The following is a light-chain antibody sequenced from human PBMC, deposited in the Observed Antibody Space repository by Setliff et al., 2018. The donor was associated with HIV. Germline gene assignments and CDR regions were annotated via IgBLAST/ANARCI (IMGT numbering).Light chain of an antibody. CDR3: CSYASSSAWV. CDR2: GVT. Sequence: QSALAQPTSVSGSPGQSVTISCTGTNSDVGGHNRVSWYQQPPGAAPKLLISGVTNRPSGVPDRFSGSKSGNTAFLTISGLQADDEGDFYCCSYASSSAWVFGGGTKVTVL. V-gene: IGLV2-18*02. CDR1: NSDVGGHNR. J-gene: IGLJ3*02.